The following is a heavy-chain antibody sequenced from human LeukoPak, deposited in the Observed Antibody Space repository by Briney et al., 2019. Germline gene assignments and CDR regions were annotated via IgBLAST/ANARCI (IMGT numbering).Heavy chain of an antibody. CDR1: GFTFSSYW. CDR2: IKQDGSEK. Sequence: GGSLRLSCAASGFTFSSYWMSWVRQAPGKGLEWVANIKQDGSEKYYVDSVKGRFTISRDNAKNSLYLQMNSLRAEDTAVYYCARGRYGSGSYFSSKRYYYYYGMDVWGQGTTVTVSS. D-gene: IGHD3-10*01. CDR3: ARGRYGSGSYFSSKRYYYYYGMDV. V-gene: IGHV3-7*01. J-gene: IGHJ6*02.